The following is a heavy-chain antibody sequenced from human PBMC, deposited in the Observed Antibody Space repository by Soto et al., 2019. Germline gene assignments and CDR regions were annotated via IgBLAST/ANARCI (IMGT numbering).Heavy chain of an antibody. Sequence: QEQLMESGGGVVQPGRSLRLSCVASGFSFSSQAMHWVRQAPGKGLEWVAAISNDGNRQLYADSVKDRFTISRDNSRNILDLQMNSLGTGDTGVYFCARDIYSYGSVGTPDIWGQGTMVTVSS. CDR1: GFSFSSQA. V-gene: IGHV3-30-3*01. CDR3: ARDIYSYGSVGTPDI. D-gene: IGHD5-18*01. J-gene: IGHJ3*02. CDR2: ISNDGNRQ.